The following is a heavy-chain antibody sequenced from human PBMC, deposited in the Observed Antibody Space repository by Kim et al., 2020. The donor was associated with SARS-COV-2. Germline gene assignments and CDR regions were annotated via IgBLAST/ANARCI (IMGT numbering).Heavy chain of an antibody. CDR1: GGSISSGPHY. V-gene: IGHV4-30-4*08. CDR3: ARGKSGTYLRPPYYYYGMAV. D-gene: IGHD3-10*01. Sequence: SETLSLTCTVSGGSISSGPHYWSWIRQPPGKGLEWLGYIYSSGTTYYNTSLRSRITISVDTSTNQFSLRVNSVTAAATAVYFCARGKSGTYLRPPYYYYGMAVWGHGTTVTVSS. J-gene: IGHJ6*02. CDR2: IYSSGTT.